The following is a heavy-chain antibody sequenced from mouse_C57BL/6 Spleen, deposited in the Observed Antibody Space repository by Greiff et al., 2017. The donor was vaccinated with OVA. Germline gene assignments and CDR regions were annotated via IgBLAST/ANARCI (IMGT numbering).Heavy chain of an antibody. CDR3: ERQGGFFDY. D-gene: IGHD1-1*02. Sequence: QVQLQQSGAELAKPGASVKLSCKASGYTFTNYWMHWVKQRPGQGLEWIGYINPNSGDTRYNQKFKDKATLTADKSSSTAYMQLRSLTYEDSAVYNCERQGGFFDYWGQGTPLTVSS. CDR2: INPNSGDT. V-gene: IGHV1-7*01. CDR1: GYTFTNYW. J-gene: IGHJ2*01.